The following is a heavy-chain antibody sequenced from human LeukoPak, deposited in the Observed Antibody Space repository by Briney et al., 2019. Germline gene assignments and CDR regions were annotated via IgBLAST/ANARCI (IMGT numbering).Heavy chain of an antibody. D-gene: IGHD2-15*01. J-gene: IGHJ4*02. CDR1: GYTFTGNY. CDR3: MNSKMASEGGY. CDR2: INPNSGGT. Sequence: GASVKVSCKASGYTFTGNYMHWVRQAPGQGLEWMGWINPNSGGTNYAQKFQGRVTMTRDTSIGTAYMELSSLRSEDTAVYYCMNSKMASEGGYWGQGTLVTVSS. V-gene: IGHV1-2*02.